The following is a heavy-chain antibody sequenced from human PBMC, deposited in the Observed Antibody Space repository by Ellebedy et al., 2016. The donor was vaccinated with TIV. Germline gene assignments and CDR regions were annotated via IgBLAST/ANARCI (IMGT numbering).Heavy chain of an antibody. J-gene: IGHJ6*02. V-gene: IGHV5-10-1*01. CDR3: ARQRGFLRPNYGMDV. CDR1: GYSFTSYW. CDR2: IDPSDSYT. D-gene: IGHD3-10*01. Sequence: GESLKISCKGSGYSFTSYWISWVRQMPGKGLEWMGRIDPSDSYTNYSPSFQGHVTISADKSISTAYLQWSSLKASDTAMYYCARQRGFLRPNYGMDVWGQGTTVTVSS.